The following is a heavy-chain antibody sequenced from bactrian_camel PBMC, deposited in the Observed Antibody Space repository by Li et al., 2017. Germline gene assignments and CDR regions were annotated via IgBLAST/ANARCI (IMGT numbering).Heavy chain of an antibody. CDR3: AARPPQRPSLAPTADVLRIYEYNY. CDR2: ITPGNTYT. CDR1: GSTYSRYC. J-gene: IGHJ4*01. Sequence: HVQLVESGGGSVLPGGSLRLSCAASGSTYSRYCMAYFRQAPGKEREGVAAITPGNTYTYYADSVKDRFTITRVTSNANDTLYLQMDNLKPDDTAMYYCAARPPQRPSLAPTADVLRIYEYNYWGQGTQVTVS. D-gene: IGHD1*01. V-gene: IGHV3S1*01.